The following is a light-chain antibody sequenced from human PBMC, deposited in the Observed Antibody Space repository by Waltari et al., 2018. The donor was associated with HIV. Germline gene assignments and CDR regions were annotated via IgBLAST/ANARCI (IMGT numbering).Light chain of an antibody. V-gene: IGLV2-14*03. J-gene: IGLJ3*02. CDR3: SSYTSTTTRVE. Sequence: QSALTQPASVSGSPGQSITISCTGTSSDVGGYQYVSWYQQHPGKAPKCMILVIWKRPLGVSNRFSGSKSGNTASLTLSGLRSEDQAHYFCSSYTSTTTRVEFGGGTKLTVL. CDR2: VIW. CDR1: SSDVGGYQY.